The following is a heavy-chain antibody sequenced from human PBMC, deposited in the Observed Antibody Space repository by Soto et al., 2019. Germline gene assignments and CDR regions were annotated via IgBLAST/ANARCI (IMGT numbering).Heavy chain of an antibody. Sequence: QVQLVESGGGVVQPGRSLRLSCAASGFTFSSYGMHWVRQAPGKGLEWVAVISYDGSNKYYADSVKGRFTISRDNSKNTLYLQMNSLRAEDTAVYYCATGGPIVGAEGAFDIWGQGTMVTVSS. CDR1: GFTFSSYG. D-gene: IGHD1-26*01. J-gene: IGHJ3*02. CDR3: ATGGPIVGAEGAFDI. CDR2: ISYDGSNK. V-gene: IGHV3-30*03.